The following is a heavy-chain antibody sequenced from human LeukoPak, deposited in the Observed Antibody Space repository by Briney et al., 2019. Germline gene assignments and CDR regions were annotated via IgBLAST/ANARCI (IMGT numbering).Heavy chain of an antibody. J-gene: IGHJ1*01. D-gene: IGHD6-13*01. CDR3: AKDARSRSSTGTEYFQH. CDR1: GFSFSSYW. V-gene: IGHV3-74*01. Sequence: GGSLRLSCAASGFSFSSYWMHWVRQAPGKGLVWVSRINRDGRSTTYADSVKGRFTISRDNSKNTLYLQMNSLRAEDTAVYYCAKDARSRSSTGTEYFQHWGQGTLVTVSS. CDR2: INRDGRST.